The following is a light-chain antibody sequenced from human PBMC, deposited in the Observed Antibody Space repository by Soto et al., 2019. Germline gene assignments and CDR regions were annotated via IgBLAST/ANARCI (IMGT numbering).Light chain of an antibody. CDR2: WAS. V-gene: IGKV4-1*01. CDR3: QQYYRTSWT. Sequence: DIVMTQSPDSLAVSLGERATINCKSSQSVLYSSNNKNYLAWYQQKPGQPPKLLIYWASIRESGVPDRFSGSGSGTDFTLTISSLQAEDVAVYYCQQYYRTSWTFGQGTKVEIK. J-gene: IGKJ1*01. CDR1: QSVLYSSNNKNY.